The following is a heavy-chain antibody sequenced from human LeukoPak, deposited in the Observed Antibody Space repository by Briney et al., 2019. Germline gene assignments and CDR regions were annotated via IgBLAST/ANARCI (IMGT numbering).Heavy chain of an antibody. Sequence: GGSLRLSCAASGFTFSNFAMSWVRQAPEKGLEWVSGISGSGSGTYYADSVKGRFTISRDNSKSTLYLQMNSLRAEDTAVYYCARRYFDLWGRGTLVTVSS. CDR1: GFTFSNFA. J-gene: IGHJ2*01. CDR2: ISGSGSGT. V-gene: IGHV3-23*01. CDR3: ARRYFDL.